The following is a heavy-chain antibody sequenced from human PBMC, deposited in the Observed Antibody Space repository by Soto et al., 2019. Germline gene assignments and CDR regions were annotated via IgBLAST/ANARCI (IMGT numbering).Heavy chain of an antibody. CDR3: AREGPPYIAWFDP. CDR1: GGTFSIYT. J-gene: IGHJ5*02. D-gene: IGHD2-15*01. V-gene: IGHV1-69*01. Sequence: QVQLVQSGAEVKKPGSSVKVSCKASGGTFSIYTISWVRQAPGQGLEWMGGSANSAQKFQGRLTVTADESTSTVYLELSSLTSEDTAVYYCAREGPPYIAWFDPWSQGTLVSVSS. CDR2: SA.